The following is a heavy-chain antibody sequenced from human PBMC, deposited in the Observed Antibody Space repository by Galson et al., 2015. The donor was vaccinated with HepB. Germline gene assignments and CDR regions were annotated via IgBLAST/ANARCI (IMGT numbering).Heavy chain of an antibody. CDR1: GGSFSGYY. CDR3: ARGRPRVWGSYRHPDYFDY. Sequence: SETLSLTCTVYGGSFSGYYWSWIRQPPGKGLEWIGEINHSGSTNYNPSLKSRVTISVDTSKNQFSLKLSSVTAADTAVYYCARGRPRVWGSYRHPDYFDYWGQGTLVTVSS. J-gene: IGHJ4*02. CDR2: INHSGST. D-gene: IGHD3-16*02. V-gene: IGHV4-34*01.